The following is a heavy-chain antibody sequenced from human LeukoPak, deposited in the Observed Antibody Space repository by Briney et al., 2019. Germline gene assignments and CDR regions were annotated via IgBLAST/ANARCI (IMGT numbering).Heavy chain of an antibody. CDR2: INPNSGGT. V-gene: IGHV1-2*02. J-gene: IGHJ3*01. CDR1: RYTFNAYY. CDR3: ARDTSAFDV. Sequence: ASVKVSSTASRYTFNAYYMRWVRQAAGQGLEWMGWINPNSGGTNYAQKFQGRVTMTRDTSISAAYMELSTRRSAATAVYCCARDTSAFDVWGQGTMVTVSS.